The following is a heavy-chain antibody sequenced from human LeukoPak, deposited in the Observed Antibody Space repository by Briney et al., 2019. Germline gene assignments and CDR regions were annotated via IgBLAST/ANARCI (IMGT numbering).Heavy chain of an antibody. CDR1: GYTFTSYY. J-gene: IGHJ4*02. D-gene: IGHD2-2*01. CDR3: ASNGVGVYYFDY. Sequence: GASVEVSCKASGYTFTSYYMHWVRQAPGQGLEWMGIINPSGGSTSYAQKFQGRVTMTRDTSTSTVYMELSSLRSEDTAVYYCASNGVGVYYFDYWGQGTLVTVSS. V-gene: IGHV1-46*01. CDR2: INPSGGST.